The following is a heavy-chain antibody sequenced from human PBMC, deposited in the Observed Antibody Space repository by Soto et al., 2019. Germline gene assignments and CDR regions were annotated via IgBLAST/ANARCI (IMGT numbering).Heavy chain of an antibody. CDR2: IIPIFGTA. V-gene: IGHV1-69*06. CDR3: ASQTRPTYSYGYPYFDY. Sequence: SVKVSCKASGGTFSSYAISLVRQAPGQGLEWMGGIIPIFGTANYAQKFQGRVTITADKSTSTAYMELSSLRSEDTAVYYCASQTRPTYSYGYPYFDYWGQGTLVTVSS. J-gene: IGHJ4*02. CDR1: GGTFSSYA. D-gene: IGHD5-18*01.